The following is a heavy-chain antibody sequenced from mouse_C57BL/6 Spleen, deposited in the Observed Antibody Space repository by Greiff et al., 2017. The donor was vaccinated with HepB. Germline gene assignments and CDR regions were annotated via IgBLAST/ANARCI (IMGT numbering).Heavy chain of an antibody. CDR1: GFSLTSYG. J-gene: IGHJ4*01. CDR2: IWSGGST. V-gene: IGHV2-2*01. D-gene: IGHD4-1*01. CDR3: ARKGDSTGTGAMDY. Sequence: VKLMESGPGLVQPSQSLSITCTVSGFSLTSYGVHWVRQSPGKGLEWLGVIWSGGSTDYNAAFISRLSISKDNSKSQVFFKMNSLQADDTAIYYCARKGDSTGTGAMDYWGQGTSVTVSS.